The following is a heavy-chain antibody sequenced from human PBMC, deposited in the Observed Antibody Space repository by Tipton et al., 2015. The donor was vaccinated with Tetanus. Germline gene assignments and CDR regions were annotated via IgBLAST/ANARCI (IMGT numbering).Heavy chain of an antibody. CDR1: GDSISSFY. CDR2: IYTSGST. Sequence: TLSLTCSVSGDSISSFYWSWIRQPAGKGLEWIGRIYTSGSTNYNPSLKSRVTMSVDTSKNQFSLKLNSVTAADTAVYFCARHPPPYYYGSGSYLDYWGQGTPVTVSS. J-gene: IGHJ4*02. CDR3: ARHPPPYYYGSGSYLDY. V-gene: IGHV4-4*07. D-gene: IGHD3-10*01.